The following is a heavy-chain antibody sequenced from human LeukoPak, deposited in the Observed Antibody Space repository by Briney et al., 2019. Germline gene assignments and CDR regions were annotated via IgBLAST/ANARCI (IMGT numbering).Heavy chain of an antibody. V-gene: IGHV3-74*01. CDR2: IGPDGSGT. J-gene: IGHJ6*02. CDR3: ARSGVAYGMDV. Sequence: HPGGSLRLSCAAPGFIFSAYTMHWVRQGPGKGLAWVSRIGPDGSGTTYADSVKGRFTNFRDNAKNTLYLQMSSLRAEDTAVYYCARSGVAYGMDVWGQGTTVTVSS. CDR1: GFIFSAYT. D-gene: IGHD2-8*01.